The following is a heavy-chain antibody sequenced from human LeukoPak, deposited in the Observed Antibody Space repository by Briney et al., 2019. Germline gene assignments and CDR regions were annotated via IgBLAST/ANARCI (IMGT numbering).Heavy chain of an antibody. CDR3: ARPRHDYGDSSLGY. CDR1: GFTFSTYN. J-gene: IGHJ4*02. D-gene: IGHD4-17*01. CDR2: ISSSSRVI. V-gene: IGHV3-48*01. Sequence: GGSLRLSCSASGFTFSTYNMNWVRQAPGKGLEWVSYISSSSRVIFYADSVRGRFTISRDNAKNSLYLQMNSLRAEDAAVYCCARPRHDYGDSSLGYWGQGTLVTVSS.